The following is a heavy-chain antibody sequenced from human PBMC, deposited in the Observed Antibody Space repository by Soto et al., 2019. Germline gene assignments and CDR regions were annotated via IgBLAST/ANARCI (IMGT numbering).Heavy chain of an antibody. CDR3: ARVQGIYSSGVYYYYGMDV. D-gene: IGHD3-22*01. CDR2: IKQDGSEK. J-gene: IGHJ6*02. V-gene: IGHV3-7*03. Sequence: GGSLRLSCAASGFTFSSYWMGWVRQAPGKGLEWVANIKQDGSEKYYVDSVKGRFAISRDNAKNSLYLQMNSLRAEDTAVYYCARVQGIYSSGVYYYYGMDVWGQGTTVTVSS. CDR1: GFTFSSYW.